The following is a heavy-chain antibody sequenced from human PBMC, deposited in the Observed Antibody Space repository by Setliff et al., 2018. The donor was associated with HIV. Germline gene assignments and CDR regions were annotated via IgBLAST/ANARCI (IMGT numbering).Heavy chain of an antibody. V-gene: IGHV1-2*02. J-gene: IGHJ4*02. D-gene: IGHD6-6*01. CDR1: GYTFTGHY. Sequence: ASVKVSCKASGYTFTGHYLHWVRQAPGQGLEWLGWVNPNSGDAIYAQNFQGRVTVTRDTSTSTVYMELSSLRSEDTAVYYCARVSEYSSSLPGYWGQGTLVTVSS. CDR2: VNPNSGDA. CDR3: ARVSEYSSSLPGY.